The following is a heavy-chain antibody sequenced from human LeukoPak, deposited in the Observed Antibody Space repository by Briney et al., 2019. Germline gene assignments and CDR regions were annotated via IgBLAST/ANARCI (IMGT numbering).Heavy chain of an antibody. CDR2: IYPGDSDT. CDR3: AAFRDCSSTSCHSMNWFDP. Sequence: GESLKISCKGSGYSFTSYWIGWVRQMPGRGLEWMGIIYPGDSDTRYSPSFQSQVTISADKSISTAYLQWSSLKASDTAMYYCAAFRDCSSTSCHSMNWFDPWGQGTLVTVSS. J-gene: IGHJ5*02. V-gene: IGHV5-51*01. D-gene: IGHD2-2*02. CDR1: GYSFTSYW.